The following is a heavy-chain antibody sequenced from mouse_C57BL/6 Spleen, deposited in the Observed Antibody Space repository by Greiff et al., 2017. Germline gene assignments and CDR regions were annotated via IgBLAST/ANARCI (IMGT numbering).Heavy chain of an antibody. J-gene: IGHJ2*01. Sequence: VQLQQSGAELVRPGASVTLSCTASGDTFTDYEMHWVKQTPVHGLEWIGAIDPETGGTAYNQKFKGKAILTADKSSSTAYMELRSLTSEDSAVYYCTRSSYGYDVAGYWGQGTTLTVSS. CDR1: GDTFTDYE. D-gene: IGHD2-2*01. CDR3: TRSSYGYDVAGY. CDR2: IDPETGGT. V-gene: IGHV1-15*01.